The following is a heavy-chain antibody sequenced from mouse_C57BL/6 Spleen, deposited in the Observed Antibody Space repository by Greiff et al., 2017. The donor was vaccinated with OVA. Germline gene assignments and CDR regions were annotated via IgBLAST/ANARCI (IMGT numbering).Heavy chain of an antibody. CDR3: ARSYGTDAMDY. J-gene: IGHJ4*01. D-gene: IGHD1-1*01. Sequence: QLQQPGAELVMPGASVKLSCKASGYTFTSYWMHWVKQRPGQGLEWIGEIDPSDSYTNYNQKFKGKSTLTVDKSSSTAYMQLSSLTSEDSAVYYCARSYGTDAMDYWGQGTSVTVSS. CDR1: GYTFTSYW. V-gene: IGHV1-69*01. CDR2: IDPSDSYT.